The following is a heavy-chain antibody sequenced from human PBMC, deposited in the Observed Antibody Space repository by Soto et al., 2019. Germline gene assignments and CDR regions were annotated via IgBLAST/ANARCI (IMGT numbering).Heavy chain of an antibody. Sequence: EVQLVESGGGLVQPGGSLKLSCAASGFTFSGSAMNWVRQASGKGLEWIGRIRSKANSYATAYAASVKGRFTISRDDSKHTSYLQMNSLTTEDTAVYYCTRHVPGSGPEFDYWGQGTLVTVSS. CDR2: IRSKANSYAT. CDR1: GFTFSGSA. CDR3: TRHVPGSGPEFDY. J-gene: IGHJ4*02. D-gene: IGHD3-10*01. V-gene: IGHV3-73*02.